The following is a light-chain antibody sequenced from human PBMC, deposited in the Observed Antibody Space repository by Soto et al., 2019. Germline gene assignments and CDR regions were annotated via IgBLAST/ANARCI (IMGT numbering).Light chain of an antibody. V-gene: IGKV3-15*01. CDR3: QQYNNWPPYT. CDR2: GAS. J-gene: IGKJ2*01. CDR1: QSVSSN. Sequence: EIVMTQSPATLSVSPGERATLSCRASQSVSSNLAWYQQKPGQAPWILIYGASTRATGIPARFSGSRSGTEFTLTINNLQSEDCAVNYCQQYNNWPPYTFGQGTKLEIK.